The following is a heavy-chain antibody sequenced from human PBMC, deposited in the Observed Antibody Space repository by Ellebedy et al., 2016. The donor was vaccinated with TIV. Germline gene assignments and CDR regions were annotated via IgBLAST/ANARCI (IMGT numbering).Heavy chain of an antibody. CDR3: ATGRDDYVWGSYRANPGPLKLDY. Sequence: AASVKVSCKVSGYTLTELSMHWVRQAPGKGLEWMGGFDPEDGKTIYAQKFQGRVTMTEDTSTDTAYMELSSLRSEDTAVYYCATGRDDYVWGSYRANPGPLKLDYWGQGTLVTVSS. CDR2: FDPEDGKT. V-gene: IGHV1-24*01. J-gene: IGHJ4*02. CDR1: GYTLTELS. D-gene: IGHD3-16*02.